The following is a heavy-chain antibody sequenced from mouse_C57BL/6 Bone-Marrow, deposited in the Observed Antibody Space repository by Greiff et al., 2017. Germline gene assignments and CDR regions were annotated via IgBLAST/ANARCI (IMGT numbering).Heavy chain of an antibody. CDR2: INPNNGGT. D-gene: IGHD2-5*01. CDR3: ARREAYYSNLWFAY. Sequence: EVQLQQSGPELVKPGASVKIPCKASGYTFTDYNMDWVKQSHGKSLEWIGDINPNNGGTIYNQKFKGKATLTVDKSSSTAYMELRSLTSEDTAVYYCARREAYYSNLWFAYWGQGTLVTVSA. CDR1: GYTFTDYN. V-gene: IGHV1-18*01. J-gene: IGHJ3*01.